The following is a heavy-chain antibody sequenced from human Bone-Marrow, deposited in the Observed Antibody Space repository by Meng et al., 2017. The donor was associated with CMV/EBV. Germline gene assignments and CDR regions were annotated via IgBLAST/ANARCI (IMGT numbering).Heavy chain of an antibody. CDR2: ITQDGSEQ. J-gene: IGHJ6*02. D-gene: IGHD2-2*01. V-gene: IGHV3-7*03. CDR3: ARRGRTAMEVVPAAPSDYYYGMDV. Sequence: GESLKIYRAPSGFTSSSQWRSWVRQAPGKGLEWVANITQDGSEQYYVDSVEGRFTISRDNAKHSLYLQMNSLRAEDTAVYYCARRGRTAMEVVPAAPSDYYYGMDVWCQGTTVTVSS. CDR1: GFTSSSQW.